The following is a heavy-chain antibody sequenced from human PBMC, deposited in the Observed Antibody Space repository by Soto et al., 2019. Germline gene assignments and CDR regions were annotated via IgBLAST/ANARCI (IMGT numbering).Heavy chain of an antibody. Sequence: ASVKVSCKASGYTFTSYAMHWVRQAPGQRLGWMGWINAGDGNTKYSQKFQGRVTITRDTSASTAYMELSSLRSEDTAVYYCARALYTAMVYYYYYGMDVWGQGTTVTVS. V-gene: IGHV1-3*01. CDR3: ARALYTAMVYYYYYGMDV. CDR2: INAGDGNT. D-gene: IGHD5-18*01. J-gene: IGHJ6*02. CDR1: GYTFTSYA.